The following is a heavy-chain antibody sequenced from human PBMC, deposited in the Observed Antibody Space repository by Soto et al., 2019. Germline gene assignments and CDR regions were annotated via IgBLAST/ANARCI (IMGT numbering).Heavy chain of an antibody. CDR2: TYYRSKWYN. Sequence: QVQLQQSGPGLVKPSQTLSLTCAISGDSVSSNSVAWNWIRQSPSRGLEWLGRTYYRSKWYNDYAVSGKSRITINPDTSKNQFSLQLNSVTPEDTAVYYCARTYYYDSSGPVVRALDIWGQGTMVTVSS. CDR3: ARTYYYDSSGPVVRALDI. D-gene: IGHD3-22*01. J-gene: IGHJ3*02. V-gene: IGHV6-1*01. CDR1: GDSVSSNSVA.